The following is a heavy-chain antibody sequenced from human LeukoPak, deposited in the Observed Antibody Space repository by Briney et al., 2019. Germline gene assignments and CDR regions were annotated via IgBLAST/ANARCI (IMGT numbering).Heavy chain of an antibody. J-gene: IGHJ4*02. D-gene: IGHD1-26*01. CDR2: INPNSGGS. V-gene: IGHV1-2*02. CDR3: ARASRVGATIGLFDY. CDR1: GYSFTGYY. Sequence: GASVKVSCKASGYSFTGYYIHWVRQSPGQGPEWMGWINPNSGGSKYAQKFQGRITLTRDTSISTAYMELSRLRSDDTAVYYCARASRVGATIGLFDYWGQGTLVTVSS.